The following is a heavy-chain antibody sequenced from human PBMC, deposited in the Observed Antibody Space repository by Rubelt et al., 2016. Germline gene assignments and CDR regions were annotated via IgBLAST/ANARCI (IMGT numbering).Heavy chain of an antibody. CDR2: INSVGSST. J-gene: IGHJ4*02. V-gene: IGHV3-74*02. Sequence: EVQLVESGGVVVQPGGSLRLSCAASGFTFDDYTMHWVRQAPGKGLEWVSRINSVGSSTSYADSVKGRFTISRDNAKNTLYLQMNSLRAEDTAVYYCAGELGYWGQGTLVTVSS. D-gene: IGHD1-26*01. CDR3: AGELGY. CDR1: GFTFDDYT.